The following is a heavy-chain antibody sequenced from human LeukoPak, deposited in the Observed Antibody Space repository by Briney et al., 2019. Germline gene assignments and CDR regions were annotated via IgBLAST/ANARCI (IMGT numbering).Heavy chain of an antibody. J-gene: IGHJ4*02. CDR1: GFTFSSYD. Sequence: GRTLRLSCAASGFTFSSYDMHWVRQAPGKGLEWVAVISYDGSKKYYADSVKGRFTISRDNSKNTLYLQMDSLRPEDTAVYYCAKARYETVAASITFDYWGQGTLVTVSA. CDR3: AKARYETVAASITFDY. CDR2: ISYDGSKK. D-gene: IGHD6-19*01. V-gene: IGHV3-30*18.